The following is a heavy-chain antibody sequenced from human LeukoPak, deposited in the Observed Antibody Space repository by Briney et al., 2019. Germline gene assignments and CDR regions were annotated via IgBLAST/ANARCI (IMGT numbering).Heavy chain of an antibody. CDR1: GYSFTGFH. J-gene: IGHJ4*02. CDR2: IDPNSGDT. D-gene: IGHD3-10*01. Sequence: GASVRISCKASGYSFTGFHVHWVRQAPGQGLEWVGWIDPNSGDTKCAQKFRGRVTMTRDTSIRTAYMDLSRLRSDETAVYYCARVSRFQRNIPSVGSELGFWGQGTLVSVSS. CDR3: ARVSRFQRNIPSVGSELGF. V-gene: IGHV1-2*02.